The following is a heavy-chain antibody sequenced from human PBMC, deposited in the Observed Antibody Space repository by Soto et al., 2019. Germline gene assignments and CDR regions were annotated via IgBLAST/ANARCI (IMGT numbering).Heavy chain of an antibody. Sequence: EVQLVESGGGLVQPGGSLRISCAVSGFSIASYWMSWVRQAPGKGLEWVATTKEDGSEIYYVDSVRGRFTISRDNAENSLYRQIISLIAEDTAVYFCARDVGFDYVNWGQGTLVTVAS. CDR1: GFSIASYW. V-gene: IGHV3-7*01. D-gene: IGHD3-16*01. CDR2: TKEDGSEI. J-gene: IGHJ4*02. CDR3: ARDVGFDYVN.